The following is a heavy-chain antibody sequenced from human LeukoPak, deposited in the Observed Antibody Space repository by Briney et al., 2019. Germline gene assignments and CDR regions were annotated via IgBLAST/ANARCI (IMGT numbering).Heavy chain of an antibody. Sequence: ASVKVSCKASGYTFTSYAMHWVRQAPGQRLEWMGWINAGNGNTKYSQEFQGRVTMTRDMSTSTVYMELRSLRSEDTAVYYCARDQPEDSSGYQFDPWGQGTLVTVSS. CDR2: INAGNGNT. V-gene: IGHV1-3*03. D-gene: IGHD3-22*01. CDR3: ARDQPEDSSGYQFDP. J-gene: IGHJ5*02. CDR1: GYTFTSYA.